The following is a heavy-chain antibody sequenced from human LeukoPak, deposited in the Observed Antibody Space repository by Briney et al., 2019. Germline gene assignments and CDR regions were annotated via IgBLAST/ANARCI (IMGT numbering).Heavy chain of an antibody. J-gene: IGHJ5*02. D-gene: IGHD3-3*01. CDR3: AREYRYDFWSGYPGRFDP. V-gene: IGHV4-30-4*08. Sequence: PSETLPLTCTVSGGSISSGDYYWSWIRQPPGKGLEWIGYIYYRGTTYYNPSLKSRVTISVDTSKNQFSLKLSSVTAADTAVYYCAREYRYDFWSGYPGRFDPWGQGTLVTVSS. CDR1: GGSISSGDYY. CDR2: IYYRGTT.